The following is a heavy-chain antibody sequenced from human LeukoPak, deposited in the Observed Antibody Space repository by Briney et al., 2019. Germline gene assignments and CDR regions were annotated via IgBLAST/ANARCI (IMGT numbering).Heavy chain of an antibody. J-gene: IGHJ6*03. CDR2: IYYSGST. CDR3: ARVGSGDSSSWYGYYYYYMDV. V-gene: IGHV4-39*07. CDR1: GGSISCSSYY. D-gene: IGHD6-13*01. Sequence: SETLSLTCTVSGGSISCSSYYWGWIRQPPGKGLEWIGSIYYSGSTYYNPSLKSRVTISVDTSKNQFSLKLSSVTAADTAVYYCARVGSGDSSSWYGYYYYYMDVWGKGTTVTVSS.